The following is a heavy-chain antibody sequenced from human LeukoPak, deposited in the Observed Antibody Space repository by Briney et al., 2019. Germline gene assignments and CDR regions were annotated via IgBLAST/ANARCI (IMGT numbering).Heavy chain of an antibody. CDR1: GFTFSSYS. Sequence: GGSLRFSCAASGFTFSSYSMNWVRQAPGKGLEWVSSISSSSSSYIYYADSVKGRFTISRDNAKNSLYLQMNSLRAEDTAVYYCARDKSVLLWFGEFDYWGQGTLVTVSS. CDR2: ISSSSSSYI. J-gene: IGHJ4*02. V-gene: IGHV3-21*01. D-gene: IGHD3-10*01. CDR3: ARDKSVLLWFGEFDY.